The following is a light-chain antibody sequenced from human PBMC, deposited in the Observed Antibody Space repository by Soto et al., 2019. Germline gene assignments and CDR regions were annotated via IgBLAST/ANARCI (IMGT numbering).Light chain of an antibody. CDR2: KAS. V-gene: IGKV1-5*03. Sequence: DIQMTQSPSTLSASVGDRVTITCRSSQSISSWLAWYQQKPGKAPKLLIYKASTLQSGVPSRFSGSRSGTEFTLTISSLQADDFATYYCQQYSTYPSITFGQGTRLEI. J-gene: IGKJ5*01. CDR3: QQYSTYPSIT. CDR1: QSISSW.